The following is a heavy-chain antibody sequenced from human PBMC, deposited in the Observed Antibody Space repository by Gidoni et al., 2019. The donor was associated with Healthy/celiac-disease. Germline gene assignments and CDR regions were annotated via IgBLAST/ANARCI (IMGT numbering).Heavy chain of an antibody. D-gene: IGHD3-22*01. V-gene: IGHV5-51*01. J-gene: IGHJ5*02. CDR1: GYSFPSYW. CDR2: IYPGDSDT. CDR3: ARQPPTYYYDSSGYYNGVSNWFDP. Sequence: EVQLVQSGAEVKKPGESLKISCKGSGYSFPSYWIGWVRQMPGKGLEWMGIIYPGDSDTRYSPSFQGQVTISADKSISTAYLQWSSLKASDTAMYYCARQPPTYYYDSSGYYNGVSNWFDPWGQGTLVTVSS.